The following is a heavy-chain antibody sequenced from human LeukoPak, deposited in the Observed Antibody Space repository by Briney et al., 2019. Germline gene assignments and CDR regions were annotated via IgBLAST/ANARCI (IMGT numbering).Heavy chain of an antibody. Sequence: SETLSLTCAVYGGSFSGYYWSWIRQPPGKGLEWIGEINHSGSTNYNPSLKSRVTISVDTSNNQFSLKLSSVTAADTAVYYCARVFYGDYAYYYYYYYMDVWGKGTTVTVSS. V-gene: IGHV4-34*01. J-gene: IGHJ6*03. D-gene: IGHD4-17*01. CDR3: ARVFYGDYAYYYYYYYMDV. CDR1: GGSFSGYY. CDR2: INHSGST.